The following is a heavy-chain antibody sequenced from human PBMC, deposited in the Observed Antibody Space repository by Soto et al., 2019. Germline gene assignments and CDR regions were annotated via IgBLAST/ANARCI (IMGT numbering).Heavy chain of an antibody. CDR2: ISSSSSYT. J-gene: IGHJ6*02. CDR1: GFTFSDYY. D-gene: IGHD3-10*01. V-gene: IGHV3-11*05. CDR3: ARAMVRGVPSKRGMDV. Sequence: PGGSLRLSCAASGFTFSDYYMSWIRQAPGKGLEWVSYISSSSSYTNYADSVKGRFTISRDNAKNSLYLQMNSLRAEDTAVYYCARAMVRGVPSKRGMDVWGQGTTVTVSS.